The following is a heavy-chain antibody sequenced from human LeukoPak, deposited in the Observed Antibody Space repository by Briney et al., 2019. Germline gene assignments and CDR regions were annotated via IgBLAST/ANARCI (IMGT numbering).Heavy chain of an antibody. V-gene: IGHV3-30*18. D-gene: IGHD6-19*01. CDR3: AKDRGQQWLVDWFDP. CDR2: ISYDGSNK. CDR1: GFTFSSYG. J-gene: IGHJ5*02. Sequence: GGSLRLSCAASGFTFSSYGMHWVRQARGKGLDWVAVISYDGSNKYYADSVKGRFTISRDNSKNTLYLQMNSLRAEDTAVYYCAKDRGQQWLVDWFDPWGQGTLVTVSS.